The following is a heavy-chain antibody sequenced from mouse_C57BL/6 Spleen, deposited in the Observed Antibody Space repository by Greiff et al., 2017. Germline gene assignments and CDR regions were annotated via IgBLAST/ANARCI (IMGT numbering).Heavy chain of an antibody. CDR3: ARWGGYLPMDY. CDR2: IYPGDGDT. J-gene: IGHJ4*01. D-gene: IGHD2-3*01. Sequence: QVQLKESGAELVKPGASVKISCKASGYAFSSYWMNWVKQRPGKGLEWIGQIYPGDGDTNYNGKFKGKATLTADKSSSTAYMQLSSLTSEDSAVYFCARWGGYLPMDYWGQGTSVTVSS. CDR1: GYAFSSYW. V-gene: IGHV1-80*01.